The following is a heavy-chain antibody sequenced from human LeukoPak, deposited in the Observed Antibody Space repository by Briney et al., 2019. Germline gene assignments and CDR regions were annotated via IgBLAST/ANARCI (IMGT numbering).Heavy chain of an antibody. CDR1: GFTFSDYY. CDR2: ISSSGSTI. Sequence: GGSLRLSCAASGFTFSDYYMCWIRQAPGKGLEWVSYISSSGSTIYYADSVKGRFTISRDNAKNSLYLQMNSLRAEDTAVYYCARESRIVVVPAAIDWFDPWGQGTLVTVSS. V-gene: IGHV3-11*01. CDR3: ARESRIVVVPAAIDWFDP. D-gene: IGHD2-2*01. J-gene: IGHJ5*02.